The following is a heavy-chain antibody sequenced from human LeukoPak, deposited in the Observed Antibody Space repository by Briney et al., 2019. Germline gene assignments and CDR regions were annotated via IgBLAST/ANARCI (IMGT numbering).Heavy chain of an antibody. J-gene: IGHJ4*02. D-gene: IGHD3-10*01. Sequence: PGGTLRLSCAASGFTFSTYGMSWVRQAPGKGLEWVSSISSSSSYIYYADSVKGRFTISRDNAKNSLYLQMNSLRAEDTAVYYCARDSTYYGSGAKEGDYWGQGTLVTVSS. V-gene: IGHV3-21*01. CDR2: ISSSSSYI. CDR1: GFTFSTYG. CDR3: ARDSTYYGSGAKEGDY.